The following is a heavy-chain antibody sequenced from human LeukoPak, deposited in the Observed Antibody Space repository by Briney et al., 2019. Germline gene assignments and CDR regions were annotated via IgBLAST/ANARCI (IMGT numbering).Heavy chain of an antibody. D-gene: IGHD5-24*01. CDR2: IFYSGST. V-gene: IGHV4-59*08. CDR3: ARRGDGYPYYFDY. Sequence: PSETLSLACTVSGCSISNYYWSWVRQTPGKGLGWIGDIFYSGSTYYNPSVKSRVTISVDTSRNQFSLKLRAVTAADTAVYYCARRGDGYPYYFDYWGQGALVTVSS. CDR1: GCSISNYY. J-gene: IGHJ4*02.